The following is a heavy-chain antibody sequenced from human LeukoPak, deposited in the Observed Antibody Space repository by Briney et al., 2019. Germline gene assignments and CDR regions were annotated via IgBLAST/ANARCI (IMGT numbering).Heavy chain of an antibody. D-gene: IGHD2-8*01. CDR2: INLNSGGT. V-gene: IGHV1-2*02. CDR1: GYTFTGYY. J-gene: IGHJ5*02. Sequence: ASVKVSCKASGYTFTGYYMHWVRQAPGQGLEWIGWINLNSGGTNFAQKFQGRVTMTRDTSISTGYMELSRLRSDDTAVYYCARASNWLDPWGQGTLVTVSS. CDR3: ARASNWLDP.